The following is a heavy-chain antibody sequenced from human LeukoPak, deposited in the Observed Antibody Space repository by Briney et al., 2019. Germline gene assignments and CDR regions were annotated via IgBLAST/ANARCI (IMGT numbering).Heavy chain of an antibody. V-gene: IGHV3-48*04. Sequence: PGGSLRLSCAASGFTFNIYEMNWVRQAPGKGLEWISHINTDSSSIHYADSMKGRFTISRDNAKNSLYLQMNSLRAEDTAVYYCARDFYYDSSGSLYWGQGTLVTVSS. D-gene: IGHD3-22*01. CDR3: ARDFYYDSSGSLY. J-gene: IGHJ4*02. CDR2: INTDSSSI. CDR1: GFTFNIYE.